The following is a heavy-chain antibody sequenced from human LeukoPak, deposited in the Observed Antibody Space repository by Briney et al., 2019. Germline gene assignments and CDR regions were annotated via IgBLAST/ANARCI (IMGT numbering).Heavy chain of an antibody. CDR3: ARAGGDIVVVPAAINSPWGYYGMDV. D-gene: IGHD2-2*01. CDR1: GGSISSGDYY. CDR2: TYYSGST. J-gene: IGHJ6*04. Sequence: KTSETLSLTCAVSGGSISSGDYYWSWIRQPPGKGLEWIGYTYYSGSTYYNPSLKSRVTISVDTSKNQFSLKLSSVTAADTAVYYCARAGGDIVVVPAAINSPWGYYGMDVWGKGTTVTVSS. V-gene: IGHV4-30-4*01.